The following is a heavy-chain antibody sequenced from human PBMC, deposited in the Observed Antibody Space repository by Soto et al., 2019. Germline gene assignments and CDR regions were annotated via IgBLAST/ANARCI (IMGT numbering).Heavy chain of an antibody. J-gene: IGHJ4*02. CDR3: ATDYGLWT. D-gene: IGHD4-17*01. V-gene: IGHV4-34*01. Sequence: SETLSLTSGVDGGSCGGYDWYWIRQPPGKGLEWIGEINHRGSTQYNPSLMSRATISVDMSKSQFSLRLTSVTAADTAVYYCATDYGLWTWGQGTPVTVSS. CDR1: GGSCGGYD. CDR2: INHRGST.